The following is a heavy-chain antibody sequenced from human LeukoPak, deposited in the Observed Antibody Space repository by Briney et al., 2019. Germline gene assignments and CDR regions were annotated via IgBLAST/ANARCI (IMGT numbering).Heavy chain of an antibody. D-gene: IGHD3-22*01. V-gene: IGHV1-8*01. CDR2: MNPNSGNT. J-gene: IGHJ4*02. CDR1: GYTFTSYD. CDR3: ARGENANYYDSSGLFDY. Sequence: ASVKVSCKASGYTFTSYDINWVRQATGQGLEWMGWMNPNSGNTGYAQKFQGRVTVTRNTSISTAYMELSSLRSEDTAVYYCARGENANYYDSSGLFDYWGQGTLVTVSS.